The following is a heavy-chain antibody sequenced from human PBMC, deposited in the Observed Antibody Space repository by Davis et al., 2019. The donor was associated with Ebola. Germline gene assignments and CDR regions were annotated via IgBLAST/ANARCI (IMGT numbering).Heavy chain of an antibody. CDR2: IIPILGIA. CDR1: GGTFSSYA. Sequence: SVKVSCKASGGTFSSYAISWVRQAPGQGLEWMGRIIPILGIANYAQKFQGRVTITADKSTSTAYMELSSLRSEDTAVYYCARLVTVTTGKVYYYYGMDVWGQGTTVTVSS. CDR3: ARLVTVTTGKVYYYYGMDV. D-gene: IGHD4-17*01. J-gene: IGHJ6*02. V-gene: IGHV1-69*04.